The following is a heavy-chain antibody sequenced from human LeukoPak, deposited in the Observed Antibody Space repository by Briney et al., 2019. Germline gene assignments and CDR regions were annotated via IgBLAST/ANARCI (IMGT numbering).Heavy chain of an antibody. CDR1: GFTFSSYS. CDR2: ISSSSSTI. CDR3: AKARGAWIQLWSDFDY. V-gene: IGHV3-48*04. J-gene: IGHJ4*02. Sequence: GGSLRLSCAASGFTFSSYSMDWVRQAPGKGLEWVPYISSSSSTIYYADSVKGRFTISRDNAKNSLYLQMNSLRAEDTALYYCAKARGAWIQLWSDFDYWGQGTLVTVSS. D-gene: IGHD5-18*01.